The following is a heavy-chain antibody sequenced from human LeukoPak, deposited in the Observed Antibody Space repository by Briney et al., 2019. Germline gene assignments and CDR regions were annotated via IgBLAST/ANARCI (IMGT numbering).Heavy chain of an antibody. Sequence: GGSLRLSCAASGFTFSNYAMSWVRQAPGKGLEWVSAISGSGGSTYYADSVKGRFTISRDNSKNTLYLQMNSLRAEDTAVYYCARDPVIPTAASNWYFDLWGRGTLVTVSS. CDR2: ISGSGGST. D-gene: IGHD6-13*01. V-gene: IGHV3-23*01. CDR3: ARDPVIPTAASNWYFDL. CDR1: GFTFSNYA. J-gene: IGHJ2*01.